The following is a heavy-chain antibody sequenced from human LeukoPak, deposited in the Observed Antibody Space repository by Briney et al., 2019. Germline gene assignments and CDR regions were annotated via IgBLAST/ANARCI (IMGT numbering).Heavy chain of an antibody. Sequence: PGGSLRLSCAASGFTFSTFAMNWVRQAPGKGLEWVSGISGSGGSTNYADSVKGRFTISRDNSKNTLYLQMNSLRAEDTAVYYCAKGSRSRLDAFDIWGQGTMVTVSS. CDR1: GFTFSTFA. V-gene: IGHV3-23*01. D-gene: IGHD2-2*01. CDR2: ISGSGGST. CDR3: AKGSRSRLDAFDI. J-gene: IGHJ3*02.